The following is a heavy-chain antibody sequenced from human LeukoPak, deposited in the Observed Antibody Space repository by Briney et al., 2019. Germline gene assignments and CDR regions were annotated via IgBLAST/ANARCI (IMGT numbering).Heavy chain of an antibody. CDR1: GGSISSSY. CDR2: VYTSGST. V-gene: IGHV4-4*07. J-gene: IGHJ4*02. Sequence: PSETLSLTCTVSGGSISSSYWSWIRQPAGKGLEWIGRVYTSGSTNYNYNPSLKSRLTMSVDTSKNQFSLKLSSVTAADTAVYYCARDPNSALWSQGTLVTVSS. D-gene: IGHD2-21*01. CDR3: ARDPNSAL.